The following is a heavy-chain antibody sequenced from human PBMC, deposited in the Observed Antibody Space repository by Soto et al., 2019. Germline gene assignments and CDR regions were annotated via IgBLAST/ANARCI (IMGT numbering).Heavy chain of an antibody. V-gene: IGHV3-23*01. CDR1: GFTFSSYA. Sequence: EVQLLQSGGGLVQPGGSLRLSCAASGFTFSSYAMSWVRQAPGKGLEWVSTISGTGGSTYYPDSVKGRFTISSDNSKNSVYLSRNRLRAEDAAVYYGAKEMTRGYYLFDYCSQGSLVTVSS. D-gene: IGHD3-22*01. CDR3: AKEMTRGYYLFDY. J-gene: IGHJ4*02. CDR2: ISGTGGST.